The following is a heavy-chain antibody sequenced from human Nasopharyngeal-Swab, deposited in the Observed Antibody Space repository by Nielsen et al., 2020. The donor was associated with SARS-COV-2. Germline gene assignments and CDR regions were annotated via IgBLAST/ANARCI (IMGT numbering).Heavy chain of an antibody. CDR1: GFTFSSCA. CDR3: ARDEGCFDY. D-gene: IGHD2-15*01. Sequence: GGSLRLSCAASGFTFSSCAMHWVRQAPGKGLEWVAVISYDGSNKYYADSVKGRFTISRDNSKNTLYLQMNSLRAEDTAVYYCARDEGCFDYWGQGTLVTVSS. J-gene: IGHJ4*02. CDR2: ISYDGSNK. V-gene: IGHV3-30-3*01.